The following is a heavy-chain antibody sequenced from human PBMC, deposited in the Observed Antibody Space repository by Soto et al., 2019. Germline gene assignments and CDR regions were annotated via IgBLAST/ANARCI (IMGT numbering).Heavy chain of an antibody. D-gene: IGHD2-21*01. Sequence: QVQLQESGPGLVKPSETLSLTCTVSGGSISSYYWSWIRQPPGKGLEWIGYIYYSGSPNYTPSLKSRVTISGDTSKNQVSLKLSSVTAADTAVYYCARRWGGTFDYWGQGTLVTVAS. J-gene: IGHJ4*02. CDR3: ARRWGGTFDY. CDR2: IYYSGSP. CDR1: GGSISSYY. V-gene: IGHV4-59*01.